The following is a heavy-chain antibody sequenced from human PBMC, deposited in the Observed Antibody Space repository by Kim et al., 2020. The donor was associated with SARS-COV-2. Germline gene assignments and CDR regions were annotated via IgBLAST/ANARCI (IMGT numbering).Heavy chain of an antibody. Sequence: SPQSRVTISVDTSKNQFSLKLGSVTAADTAVYYCERGRIRIGYYYYGMDVWGQGTTVTVSS. CDR3: ERGRIRIGYYYYGMDV. J-gene: IGHJ6*02. V-gene: IGHV4-34*13.